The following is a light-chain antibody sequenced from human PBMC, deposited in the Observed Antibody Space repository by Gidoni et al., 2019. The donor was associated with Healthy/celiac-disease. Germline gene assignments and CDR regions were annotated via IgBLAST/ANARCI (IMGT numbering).Light chain of an antibody. CDR2: AAS. CDR1: QGISSY. CDR3: QQYYSYPL. Sequence: AIRITQSPSSLSASTGDRVTITCRASQGISSYLAWYQQKPGKAPKLLIYAASTLQSGVPSRFSGGGSGTDFTLTISCLQSEDFATYYCQQYYSYPLVGGGTKVEIK. V-gene: IGKV1-8*01. J-gene: IGKJ4*01.